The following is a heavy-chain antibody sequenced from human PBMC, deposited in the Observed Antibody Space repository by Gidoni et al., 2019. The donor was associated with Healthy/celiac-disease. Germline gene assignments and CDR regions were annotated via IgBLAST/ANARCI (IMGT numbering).Heavy chain of an antibody. CDR2: IIPIFGTA. CDR1: GGTFSSYA. V-gene: IGHV1-69*01. CDR3: ARDLESITGTGGAFDI. D-gene: IGHD1-7*01. Sequence: QVQLVQSGAEVKKPGSSVKVSCKASGGTFSSYAISWVRQAPGQGLEWMGGIIPIFGTANYAQKFQGRVTITADESTSTAYMELSSLRSEDTAVYYCARDLESITGTGGAFDIWGQGTMVTVSS. J-gene: IGHJ3*02.